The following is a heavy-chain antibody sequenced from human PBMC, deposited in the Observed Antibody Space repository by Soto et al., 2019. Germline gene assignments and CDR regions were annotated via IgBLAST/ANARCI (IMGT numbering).Heavy chain of an antibody. Sequence: QVLLVQSGAEVKKPGASVKVSCKASGYTFTSYYMHWVRQAPGQGLEWMGVINPSGSGTYYAQKFQGRVPMTRDTSTSTAYTELSSLRSDDTAVYYCTRDRFGYGDSGDWGQGTLVTVSS. D-gene: IGHD4-17*01. V-gene: IGHV1-46*01. CDR1: GYTFTSYY. CDR3: TRDRFGYGDSGD. CDR2: INPSGSGT. J-gene: IGHJ4*02.